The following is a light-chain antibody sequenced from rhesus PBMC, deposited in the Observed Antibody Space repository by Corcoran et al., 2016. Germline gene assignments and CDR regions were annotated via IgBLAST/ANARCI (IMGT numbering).Light chain of an antibody. CDR2: EVT. CDR3: SSYASSSAFI. J-gene: IGLJ1*01. V-gene: IGLV2-13*02. CDR1: SSDIGSYNR. Sequence: QAALTQSPSVSGSPGQSVTISCTGTSSDIGSYNRVSWYQQHPGQAPKLMLYEVTKRSSGVSDRFSGSKSGNTASLTISGLQSEDEADYYCSSYASSSAFIFGAGTRLTVL.